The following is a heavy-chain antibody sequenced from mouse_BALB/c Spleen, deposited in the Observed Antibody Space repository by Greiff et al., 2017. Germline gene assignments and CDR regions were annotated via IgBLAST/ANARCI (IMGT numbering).Heavy chain of an antibody. J-gene: IGHJ4*01. CDR1: GYTFTSYT. CDR2: INPSSGYT. V-gene: IGHV1-4*01. D-gene: IGHD2-14*01. Sequence: VQLQQSGAELARPGASVKMSCKASGYTFTSYTMHWVKQRPGQGLEWIGYINPSSGYTNYNQKFKDKATLTADKSSSTAYMQLSSLTSEDSAVYYCARWEVRGAMDYWGQGTSVTVSS. CDR3: ARWEVRGAMDY.